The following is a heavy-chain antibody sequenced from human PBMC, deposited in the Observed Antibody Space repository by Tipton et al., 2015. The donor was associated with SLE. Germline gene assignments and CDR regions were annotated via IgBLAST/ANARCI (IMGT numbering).Heavy chain of an antibody. CDR3: ARDVEFYKSCTFDP. J-gene: IGHJ5*02. CDR2: IYKTGRT. V-gene: IGHV4-59*11. CDR1: GDSIRNQY. D-gene: IGHD2-15*01. Sequence: TLSLTCSVSGDSIRNQYWNWIRQSPGKGLEWIGNIYKTGRTNYNPSLKSRVTIAVDTSKNQFSLILTSVTAADTGVYYCARDVEFYKSCTFDPWGQGTLVTVSS.